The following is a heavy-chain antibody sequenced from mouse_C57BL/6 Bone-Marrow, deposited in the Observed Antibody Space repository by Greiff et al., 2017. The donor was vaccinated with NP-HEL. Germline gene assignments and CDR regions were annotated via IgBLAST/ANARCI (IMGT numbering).Heavy chain of an antibody. D-gene: IGHD1-1*01. CDR3: ARDYYGSSSAY. CDR2: ISDGGSYT. CDR1: GFTFSSYA. V-gene: IGHV5-4*01. J-gene: IGHJ2*01. Sequence: EVQGVESGGGLVKPGGSLKLSCAASGFTFSSYAMSWVRQTPEKRLEWVATISDGGSYTYYPDNVKGRFTISRDTAKNNLYLQMSHLKSEDTAMYYCARDYYGSSSAYWGQGTTLTVSS.